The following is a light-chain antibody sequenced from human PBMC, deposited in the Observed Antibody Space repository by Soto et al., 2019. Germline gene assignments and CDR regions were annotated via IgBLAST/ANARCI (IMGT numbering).Light chain of an antibody. CDR3: QQYNNWPPET. CDR1: QSVSNN. CDR2: GAS. J-gene: IGKJ1*01. Sequence: EIVLTQSPGTLSLSPGEGATLSCRASQSVSNNYLAWYQQKPGQAPRLLIYGASTRATGIPARFSGSGSGTEFTLTISRLQSEDFAVYYCQQYNNWPPETFGQGTKVDIK. V-gene: IGKV3-15*01.